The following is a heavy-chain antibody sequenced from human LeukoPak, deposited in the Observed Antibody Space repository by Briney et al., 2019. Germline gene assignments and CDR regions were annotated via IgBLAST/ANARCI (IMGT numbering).Heavy chain of an antibody. CDR2: INGDGSDI. CDR1: GFTFKDSW. CDR3: ARDVGGVYYDSSGYYYPFDY. D-gene: IGHD3-22*01. Sequence: GGSLRLSCAASGFTFKDSWMYWVRQAPGQGLLWVSRINGDGSDISYVDSVKGRFTISRDNAKNSLYLQMNSLRAEDTAVYYCARDVGGVYYDSSGYYYPFDYWGQGTLVTVSS. V-gene: IGHV3-74*01. J-gene: IGHJ4*02.